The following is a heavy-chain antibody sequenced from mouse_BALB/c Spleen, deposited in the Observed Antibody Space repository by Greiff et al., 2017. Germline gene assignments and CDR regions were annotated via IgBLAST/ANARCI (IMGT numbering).Heavy chain of an antibody. CDR2: ISDGGSYT. CDR3: AREGGIAITLMDY. V-gene: IGHV5-4*02. J-gene: IGHJ4*01. Sequence: EVKVVESGGGLVKPGGSLKLSCAASGFTFSDYYMYWVRQTPEKRLEWVATISDGGSYTYYPDSVKGRFTISRDNAKNNLYLQMSSLKSEDTAMYYCAREGGIAITLMDYWGQGTSVTGSS. D-gene: IGHD2-4*01. CDR1: GFTFSDYY.